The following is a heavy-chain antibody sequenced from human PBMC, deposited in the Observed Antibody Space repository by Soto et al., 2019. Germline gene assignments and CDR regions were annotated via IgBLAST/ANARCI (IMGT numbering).Heavy chain of an antibody. J-gene: IGHJ4*02. CDR2: ISACNGNT. CDR1: GYTFTSYG. CDR3: ARDYRQYCGGDCYPDY. D-gene: IGHD2-21*02. V-gene: IGHV1-18*01. Sequence: ASVKVSCTASGYTFTSYGISWVRQAPGQGLEWMGWISACNGNTKYAQKLQGRVTITRDTSASTAYMELSSLRSEDTAVYYCARDYRQYCGGDCYPDYWGQGTLVTVSS.